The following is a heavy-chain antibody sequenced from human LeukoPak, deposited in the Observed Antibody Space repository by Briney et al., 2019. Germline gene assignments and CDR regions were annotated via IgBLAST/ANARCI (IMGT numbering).Heavy chain of an antibody. J-gene: IGHJ4*02. CDR1: GGSISSYY. D-gene: IGHD3-22*01. CDR3: ARHYDSSGYPDY. V-gene: IGHV4-39*01. Sequence: SETLSLTCTVSGGSISSYYWGWIRQPPGKGLEWIGSIYYSGSTYYNPSLKSRVTISVDTPKNQFSLKLSSVTAADTAVYYCARHYDSSGYPDYWGQGTLVTVSS. CDR2: IYYSGST.